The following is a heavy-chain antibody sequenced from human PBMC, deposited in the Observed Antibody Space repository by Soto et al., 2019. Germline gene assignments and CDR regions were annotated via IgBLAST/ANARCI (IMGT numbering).Heavy chain of an antibody. Sequence: ASVKVSCKASGYTFTSYYMHWVRQAPGQGLEWMGMINPSGGSTSYAQKFQGRVTMTRDTSTSTVYMELSSLRSEDTAVYYCARGITMVRGVTSYYYYYGMDVWGQGTTVTVSS. CDR3: ARGITMVRGVTSYYYYYGMDV. V-gene: IGHV1-46*01. CDR1: GYTFTSYY. D-gene: IGHD3-10*01. CDR2: INPSGGST. J-gene: IGHJ6*02.